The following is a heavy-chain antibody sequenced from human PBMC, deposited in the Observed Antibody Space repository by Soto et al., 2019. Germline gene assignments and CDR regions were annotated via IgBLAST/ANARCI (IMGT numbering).Heavy chain of an antibody. J-gene: IGHJ3*01. CDR3: ARHQRDGYNP. D-gene: IGHD5-12*01. CDR2: IYFSGST. Sequence: QMQLQESGPGLVKPSETLSLTCTVSGGPISSSTYFWGWVRQPPGKGLEWIGSIYFSGSTYYSPSRKCRAPISLDTCKNQFSLKLTSVTAADTAVYYCARHQRDGYNPWGQGTMVTVSS. V-gene: IGHV4-39*01. CDR1: GGPISSSTYF.